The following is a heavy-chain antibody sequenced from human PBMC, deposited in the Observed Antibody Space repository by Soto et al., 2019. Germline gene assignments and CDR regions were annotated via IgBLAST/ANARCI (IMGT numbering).Heavy chain of an antibody. J-gene: IGHJ4*02. V-gene: IGHV3-23*01. CDR3: AETYVAWANFPFGS. CDR1: GFNFNSNV. CDR2: IRDDGVTT. D-gene: IGHD2-21*01. Sequence: GGSLRLSCTASGFNFNSNVMSWVRQAPGKGLEWLAIIRDDGVTTYYAASVKGRFTISRDNSMNTLYLQMKSLRAEDTAVYYCAETYVAWANFPFGSWGQGIQVTVSS.